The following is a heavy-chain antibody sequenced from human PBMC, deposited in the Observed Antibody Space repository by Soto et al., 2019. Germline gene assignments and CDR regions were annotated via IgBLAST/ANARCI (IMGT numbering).Heavy chain of an antibody. V-gene: IGHV2-5*02. CDR1: GFSLSTSGVG. CDR2: IYWDDDK. Sequence: QITLKESGHTLVKPTQTLTLTCTFSGFSLSTSGVGVGWIRQPPGKALEWLARIYWDDDKRYSPSLKSRLTITQDTSKNKVVITMNNIDPVDTSTYYCASKNGNFYDSIGYSRFDYWGQGTLVTVSS. D-gene: IGHD3-22*01. CDR3: ASKNGNFYDSIGYSRFDY. J-gene: IGHJ4*02.